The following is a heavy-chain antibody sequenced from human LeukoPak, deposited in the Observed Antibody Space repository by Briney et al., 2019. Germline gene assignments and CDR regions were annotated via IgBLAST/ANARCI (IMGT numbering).Heavy chain of an antibody. CDR2: IYYSGTT. CDR1: GGSVSGYY. J-gene: IGHJ4*02. D-gene: IGHD1/OR15-1a*01. V-gene: IGHV4-59*02. CDR3: ARDHHETGTYSFDY. Sequence: PSETLSLTCTVSGGSVSGYYWSWIRQSPGKGLELIGYIYYSGTTTYNPSLKSRVTISVDTSKNQFSLKLSSVTAADTAVYYCARDHHETGTYSFDYWGRGTLVTVSS.